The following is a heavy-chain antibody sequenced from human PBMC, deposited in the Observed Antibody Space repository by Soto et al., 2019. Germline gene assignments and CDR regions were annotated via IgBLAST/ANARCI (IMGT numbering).Heavy chain of an antibody. CDR2: IYYSGNT. Sequence: SETLSLTCTVSGDSISSSNYYWGWIRQPPGKGLEWIGSIYYSGNTYYNVSLKSRVTISIDTSKDQFSLKLSSVTAADTAVYFCARDRYYYDSSGYSTDDFDLWGQGTMVTVSS. V-gene: IGHV4-39*07. D-gene: IGHD3-22*01. J-gene: IGHJ3*01. CDR1: GDSISSSNYY. CDR3: ARDRYYYDSSGYSTDDFDL.